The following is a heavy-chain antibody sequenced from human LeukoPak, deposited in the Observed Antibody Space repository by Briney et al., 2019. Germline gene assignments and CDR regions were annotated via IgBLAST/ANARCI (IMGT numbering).Heavy chain of an antibody. V-gene: IGHV3-23*01. J-gene: IGHJ4*02. CDR2: ISGSGGST. CDR3: AKDDGDYYYGY. CDR1: GFTFSSYA. Sequence: GGSLRLSCAASGFTFSSYAMSWVHQAPGKGLEWVSAISGSGGSTYYADSVKGRFTISRDNSKNTLYLQMNSLRAEDTAVYYCAKDDGDYYYGYWGQGTLVTVSS. D-gene: IGHD4-17*01.